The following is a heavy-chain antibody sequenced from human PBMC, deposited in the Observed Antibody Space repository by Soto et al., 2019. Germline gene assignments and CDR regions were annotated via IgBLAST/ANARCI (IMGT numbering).Heavy chain of an antibody. Sequence: QLQLQESGPGLVKPSETLSLTCTVSGGSISSSSYYWGWIRQPPGKGLEWLGSIYYSGSTYYNPSLKSRVTLSVDTSKNQFSLKLSSVTAADTAVYYCQGTIFGVVTHDYWGQGTLVTVSS. CDR3: QGTIFGVVTHDY. CDR2: IYYSGST. J-gene: IGHJ4*02. D-gene: IGHD3-3*01. V-gene: IGHV4-39*01. CDR1: GGSISSSSYY.